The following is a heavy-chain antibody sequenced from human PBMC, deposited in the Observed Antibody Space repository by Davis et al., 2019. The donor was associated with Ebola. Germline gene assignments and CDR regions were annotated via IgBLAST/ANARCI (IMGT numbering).Heavy chain of an antibody. CDR2: IWYDGSNK. J-gene: IGHJ4*02. D-gene: IGHD1-26*01. V-gene: IGHV3-33*08. Sequence: GGSLRLSCAASGFTFSSYAMHWVRQAPGKGLEWVAVIWYDGSNKYYADSVKGRFTISRDNSKNTLYLQMNSLRAEDTAVYYCARRVGARSGFGNWGQGTLVTVSS. CDR3: ARRVGARSGFGN. CDR1: GFTFSSYA.